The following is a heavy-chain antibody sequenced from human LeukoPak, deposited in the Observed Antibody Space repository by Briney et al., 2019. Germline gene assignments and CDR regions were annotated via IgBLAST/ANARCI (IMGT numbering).Heavy chain of an antibody. J-gene: IGHJ4*02. CDR1: GGTFSSYA. Sequence: SSVKVSCKASGGTFSSYAISWVRQAPGQGLEWMGGIIPIFGTANYAQKFQGRVTITADESTSTAYMELSSLRSEDTAVYYCARDPSSLGYCSGGSCSASHWGQGTLVTVFS. V-gene: IGHV1-69*01. D-gene: IGHD2-15*01. CDR3: ARDPSSLGYCSGGSCSASH. CDR2: IIPIFGTA.